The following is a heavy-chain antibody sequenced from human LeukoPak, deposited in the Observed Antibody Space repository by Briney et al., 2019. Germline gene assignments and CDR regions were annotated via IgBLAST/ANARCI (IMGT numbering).Heavy chain of an antibody. Sequence: GGSLRLSCAASGVTFSRDWMSWGRQAPGKGLEWGAHIKPEGSEKYYVDSVKGRFTISRDNAKNSLYLQMNSLRAEDTAVYYCARDNSGSDPEHWARWGQGTLVSVSS. CDR2: IKPEGSEK. CDR3: ARDNSGSDPEHWAR. CDR1: GVTFSRDW. D-gene: IGHD5-12*01. V-gene: IGHV3-7*05. J-gene: IGHJ4*02.